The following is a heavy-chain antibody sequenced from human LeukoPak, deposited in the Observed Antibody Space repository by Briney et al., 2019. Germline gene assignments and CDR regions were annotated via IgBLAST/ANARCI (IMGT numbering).Heavy chain of an antibody. J-gene: IGHJ4*02. CDR1: GYTFTSYD. CDR3: ARGARVVVPAAPYYFDY. D-gene: IGHD2-2*01. V-gene: IGHV1-8*01. CDR2: MNPNSGNT. Sequence: AASVKVSCKASGYTFTSYDINWVRHATGQGLEWMGWMNPNSGNTGYAQKFQGRVTMTRNTSISTAYMELSSLRSEDTAVYYCARGARVVVPAAPYYFDYWGQGTLVTVSS.